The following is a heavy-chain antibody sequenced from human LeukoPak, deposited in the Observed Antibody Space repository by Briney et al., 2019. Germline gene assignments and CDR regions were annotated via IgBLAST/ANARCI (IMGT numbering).Heavy chain of an antibody. V-gene: IGHV4-30-2*01. Sequence: SQTLSLTCVVSGDSISSGAYSWSWIRQPPGKGLEWIGYIFHTGSTFYNPSLKSRLTISVDNSKNQFSLRLSSVTAADTAVYYCARELWFANAPGSWLDPWGQGALVTVSS. D-gene: IGHD3-10*01. CDR1: GDSISSGAYS. CDR2: IFHTGST. J-gene: IGHJ5*02. CDR3: ARELWFANAPGSWLDP.